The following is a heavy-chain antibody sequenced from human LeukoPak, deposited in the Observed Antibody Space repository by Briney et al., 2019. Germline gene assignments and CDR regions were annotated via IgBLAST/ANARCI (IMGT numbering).Heavy chain of an antibody. CDR2: INWNGGST. Sequence: GGSLRLSCAASGFTFSNYVMTWVRQAPGKGLEWVSGINWNGGSTGYADSVKGRFTISRDNAKNSLYLQMNSLRAEDTALYYCARVTIRYYYYYMDVWGKGTTVTVSS. CDR3: ARVTIRYYYYYMDV. J-gene: IGHJ6*03. CDR1: GFTFSNYV. D-gene: IGHD1-1*01. V-gene: IGHV3-20*04.